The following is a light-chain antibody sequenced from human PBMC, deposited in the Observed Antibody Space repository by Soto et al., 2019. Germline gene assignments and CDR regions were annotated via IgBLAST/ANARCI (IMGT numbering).Light chain of an antibody. J-gene: IGLJ2*01. CDR2: RDS. CDR3: QTWDTVVV. Sequence: SYELTQPLSVSVALGQTARITCGGNNIGSKNVHWYQQKPGQAPVLVIYRDSNRPSGIPERFSGSNSGNTATLTISRAQAGDEADYYCQTWDTVVVFGGGTKLTVL. CDR1: NIGSKN. V-gene: IGLV3-9*01.